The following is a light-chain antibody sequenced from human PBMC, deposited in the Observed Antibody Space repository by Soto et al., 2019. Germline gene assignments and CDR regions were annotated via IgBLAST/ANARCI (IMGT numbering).Light chain of an antibody. CDR3: QQYYNWPPWT. V-gene: IGKV3-15*01. CDR2: GAS. CDR1: KSVSTT. Sequence: EIVMTQSPATLSVSPGERATLSCRASKSVSTTLAWYQQKPGQAPRLLIYGASTRATAIPARFSGSGSGTEFTLTISSLQSEDFAVYYCQQYYNWPPWTFGQGTKVEIK. J-gene: IGKJ1*01.